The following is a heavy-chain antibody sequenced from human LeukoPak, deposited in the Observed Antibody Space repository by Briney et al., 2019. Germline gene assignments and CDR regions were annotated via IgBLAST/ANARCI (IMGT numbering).Heavy chain of an antibody. CDR2: IYTGGDT. Sequence: GEPLRLSCAASGFSVSNKYMSGVRRAPGKGLEGVSVIYTGGDTYYADSVRGRFTLSRDNSKNTVNLQMNSLRAEDTALYYCAGGQMFTSGGFDDWGQGTLVTVSS. J-gene: IGHJ4*02. CDR3: AGGQMFTSGGFDD. V-gene: IGHV3-53*01. CDR1: GFSVSNKY. D-gene: IGHD6-19*01.